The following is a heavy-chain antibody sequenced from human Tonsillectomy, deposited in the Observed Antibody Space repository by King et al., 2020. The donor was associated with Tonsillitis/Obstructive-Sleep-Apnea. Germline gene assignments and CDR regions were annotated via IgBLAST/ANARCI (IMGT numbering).Heavy chain of an antibody. CDR2: IYYSGST. J-gene: IGHJ2*01. CDR1: GASISSSSYY. V-gene: IGHV4-39*01. CDR3: ATLVGAAPSWCFDL. D-gene: IGHD1-26*01. Sequence: LQLQESGPGLVKPSETLSLTCTVSGASISSSSYYWSWIRQPPGKGLEWVGSIYYSGSTYYNPSLKSRVTISVDTSKNQFSLRVNSVTAADTAVYYCATLVGAAPSWCFDLWGRGTLVTVSS.